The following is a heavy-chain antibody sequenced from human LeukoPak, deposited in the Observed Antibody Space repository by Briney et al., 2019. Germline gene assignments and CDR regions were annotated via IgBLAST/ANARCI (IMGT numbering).Heavy chain of an antibody. CDR2: IGDNGGST. V-gene: IGHV3-23*01. D-gene: IGHD6-6*01. Sequence: GGSLGLSCAASGFTFSNHAMSWVRQAPGKGLEWGSVIGDNGGSTYYADSVKGRFTISRDNSKNTLYLQMNSLRADDTAVYHCAKGGASSPYTYIDVSGKGTTVIVSS. CDR3: AKGGASSPYTYIDV. CDR1: GFTFSNHA. J-gene: IGHJ6*04.